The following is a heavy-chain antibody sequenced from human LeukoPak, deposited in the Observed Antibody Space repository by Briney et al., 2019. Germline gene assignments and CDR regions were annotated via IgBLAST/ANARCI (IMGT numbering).Heavy chain of an antibody. CDR1: GYPFSVYY. CDR3: ARGGRWELPRPYAFDV. Sequence: EASVKVSCKASGYPFSVYYIHWLRQAPGQGLEWMGWVVPNIGGTNYAQNFHDRVTMTRDTSISTAYMELTSLTYDDTAVYYCARGGRWELPRPYAFDVWGQGTVVTVSS. V-gene: IGHV1-2*02. CDR2: VVPNIGGT. J-gene: IGHJ3*01. D-gene: IGHD1-26*01.